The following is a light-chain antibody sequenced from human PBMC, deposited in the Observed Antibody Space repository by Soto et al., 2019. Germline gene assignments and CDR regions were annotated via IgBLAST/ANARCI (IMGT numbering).Light chain of an antibody. J-gene: IGKJ1*01. CDR3: NQFIDAGR. V-gene: IGKV1-5*01. Sequence: CRASQSIRGLLAWYQQKPGKAPNLLIYDASTLESGVPSRFRGSGSATEVTGTLCRQPPEDSATNYGNQFIDAGRFGQGTKVDIK. CDR1: QSIRGL. CDR2: DAS.